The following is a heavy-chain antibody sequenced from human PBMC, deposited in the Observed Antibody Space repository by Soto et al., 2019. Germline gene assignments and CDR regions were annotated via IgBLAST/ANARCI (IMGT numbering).Heavy chain of an antibody. J-gene: IGHJ2*01. CDR3: AKFGGPYLSHGYFDV. V-gene: IGHV5-51*01. CDR2: IYPDNSNP. Sequence: PGESLKILCRGFGYSFWCYWIGWARQMPGRGLECLGIIYPDNSNPIYSPSLQGQVTMSADKSINTAYLQWSSLEASDTAFSFCAKFGGPYLSHGYFDVWGPGTLVTVSS. D-gene: IGHD2-15*01. CDR1: GYSFWCYW.